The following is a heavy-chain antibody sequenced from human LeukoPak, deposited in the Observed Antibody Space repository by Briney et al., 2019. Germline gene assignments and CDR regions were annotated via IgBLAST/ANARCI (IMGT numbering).Heavy chain of an antibody. J-gene: IGHJ4*02. D-gene: IGHD6-13*01. Sequence: SETLSLTCTVSGYSISSGYDWGWIRQPPGKGLEWIGSIYHNGRTYYNPSLKSRVTISVDTSKNQVSLKLSSVTAADTAVSYCARRGSSSGFDYWGQGTLVTVSS. CDR2: IYHNGRT. CDR1: GYSISSGYD. V-gene: IGHV4-38-2*02. CDR3: ARRGSSSGFDY.